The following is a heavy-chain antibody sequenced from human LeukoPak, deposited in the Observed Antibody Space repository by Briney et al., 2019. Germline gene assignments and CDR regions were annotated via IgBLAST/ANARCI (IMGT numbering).Heavy chain of an antibody. V-gene: IGHV3-30*04. CDR3: ARGVYNYGSDCYFDL. J-gene: IGHJ2*01. D-gene: IGHD5-18*01. CDR1: GFNISSYATFSSYA. Sequence: TGGPLRLSCAASGFNISSYATFSSYAMHWVRQAPGKGLEWVAVISYDGSQQYYTDSVRGRFTISRDNSKDTVFLHMNSLRGDDTAVYYCARGVYNYGSDCYFDLWGRGTLVTVSS. CDR2: ISYDGSQQ.